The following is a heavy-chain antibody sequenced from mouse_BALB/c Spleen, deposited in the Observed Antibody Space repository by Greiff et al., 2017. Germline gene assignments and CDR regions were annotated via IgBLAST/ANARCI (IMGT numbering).Heavy chain of an antibody. Sequence: VQLQQSGTVLARPGASVKMSCKASGYTFTSYWMHWVKQRPGQGLEWIGAIYPGNSDTSYNQKFKGKAKLTAVTSTSTAYMELSSLTNEDSAVYYCTRYDLDGYYFDYWGQGTTLTVSS. CDR3: TRYDLDGYYFDY. CDR2: IYPGNSDT. V-gene: IGHV1-5*01. CDR1: GYTFTSYW. D-gene: IGHD1-2*01. J-gene: IGHJ2*01.